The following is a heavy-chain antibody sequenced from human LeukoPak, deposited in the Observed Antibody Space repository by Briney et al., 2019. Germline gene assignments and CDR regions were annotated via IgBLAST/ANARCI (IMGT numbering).Heavy chain of an antibody. CDR2: INQSGST. J-gene: IGHJ4*02. Sequence: SETLSLTCVVYGGSFSAYNCSWIRQPPGKGLEWIGEINQSGSTSYNPSLKSRVTMSVDTSKNQFSLKLSSVTAADTAVYYCARSSRDGYNYFDYWGQGTLVTVSS. CDR1: GGSFSAYN. V-gene: IGHV4-34*01. D-gene: IGHD5-24*01. CDR3: ARSSRDGYNYFDY.